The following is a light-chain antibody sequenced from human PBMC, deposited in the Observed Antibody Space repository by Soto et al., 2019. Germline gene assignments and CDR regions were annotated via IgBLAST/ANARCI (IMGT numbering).Light chain of an antibody. CDR3: QQYSSSPLT. CDR2: GAS. J-gene: IGKJ4*01. V-gene: IGKV3-20*01. CDR1: QSVRSSH. Sequence: EIVLTQSPGTLCLSPGERAALYCRTSQSVRSSHLAWYQQKPGQAPRLLIYGASSRATGIPDRFSGSGSGTDFTLTISRLEPEDFAVYHCQQYSSSPLTFGGGTKVDIK.